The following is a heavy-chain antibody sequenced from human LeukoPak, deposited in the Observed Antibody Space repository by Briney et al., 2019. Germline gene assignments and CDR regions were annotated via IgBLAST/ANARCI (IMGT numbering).Heavy chain of an antibody. J-gene: IGHJ3*02. CDR1: GFTFDDYA. CDR3: AREGRWELRGAFDI. V-gene: IGHV3-9*01. D-gene: IGHD1-26*01. Sequence: GGSLRLSCAASGFTFDDYAMHWVRQAPGKGLEWVSGISWNSGSIGYADSVKGRFAISRDSAKNSLFLQMNSLRAEDTAVYYCAREGRWELRGAFDIWGQGTMVTVSS. CDR2: ISWNSGSI.